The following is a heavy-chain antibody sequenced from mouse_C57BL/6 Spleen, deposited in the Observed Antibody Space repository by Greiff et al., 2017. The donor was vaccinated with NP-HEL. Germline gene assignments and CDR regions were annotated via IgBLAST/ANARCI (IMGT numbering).Heavy chain of an antibody. D-gene: IGHD4-1*01. J-gene: IGHJ1*03. Sequence: VQLKESGPELVKPGASVKISCKASGYSFTDYNMNWVKQSNGKRLEWIGVINPNYGTTSYNQKFKGKATLTVDQSSSTAYMQLNSLTSEDSAVYYCARSGSPYWYFDVWGTGTTVTVSS. CDR2: INPNYGTT. V-gene: IGHV1-39*01. CDR3: ARSGSPYWYFDV. CDR1: GYSFTDYN.